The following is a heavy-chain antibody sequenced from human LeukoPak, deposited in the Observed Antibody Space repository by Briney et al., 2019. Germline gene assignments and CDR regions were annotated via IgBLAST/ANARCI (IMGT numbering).Heavy chain of an antibody. CDR3: ARDRRGYYDSSGYYY. CDR1: GYTFTRYY. Sequence: SVKVSCKASGYTFTRYYLHWVRQAPGQGLEWMGGIIPIFGTANYAQKFQGRVTITADESTSTAYMELSSLRSEDTAVYYCARDRRGYYDSSGYYYWGQGTLVTVSS. CDR2: IIPIFGTA. J-gene: IGHJ4*02. D-gene: IGHD3-22*01. V-gene: IGHV1-69*13.